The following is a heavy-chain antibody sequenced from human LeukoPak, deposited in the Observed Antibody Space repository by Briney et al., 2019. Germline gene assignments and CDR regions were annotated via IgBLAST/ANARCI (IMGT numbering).Heavy chain of an antibody. V-gene: IGHV1-8*01. D-gene: IGHD5-24*01. CDR2: MNPNSGNT. Sequence: GASVKVSCKASGYTFTSYDINWVRQATGQGLEWMGWMNPNSGNTGYAQKFQGRVTMTRNTSISTAYLQWSSLKASDTAMYYCARQGEMASSPDYWGQGTLVTVSS. CDR1: GYTFTSYD. CDR3: ARQGEMASSPDY. J-gene: IGHJ4*02.